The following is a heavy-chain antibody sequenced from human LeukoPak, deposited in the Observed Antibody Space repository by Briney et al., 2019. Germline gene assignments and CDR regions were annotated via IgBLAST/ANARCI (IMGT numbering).Heavy chain of an antibody. CDR2: ISWNSFTI. J-gene: IGHJ6*03. D-gene: IGHD5-18*01. CDR3: AKDIGRVDTASTYMDV. V-gene: IGHV3-9*01. CDR1: GFIFDDYA. Sequence: GGSLRLSCAASGFIFDDYAMHWVRQAPGKGLEWVSSISWNSFTIGYADSVEGRFTISRDNAKNSLYLQMNSLRVEDTALYYCAKDIGRVDTASTYMDVWGKGTTVTISS.